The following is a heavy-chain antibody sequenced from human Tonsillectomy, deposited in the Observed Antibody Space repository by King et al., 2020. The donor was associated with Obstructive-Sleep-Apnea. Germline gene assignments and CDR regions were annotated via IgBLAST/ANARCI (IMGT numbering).Heavy chain of an antibody. J-gene: IGHJ1*01. CDR3: ARDYGDYLFQC. D-gene: IGHD4-17*01. V-gene: IGHV4-59*01. CDR2: IYYSGST. Sequence: QLQESGPGLVKPSETLSLTCTVSGGSISSYYWSWIRQPPGKGLEWIGYIYYSGSTNDNSSLTSRVTISVDTSKNQFSLKLSSVTAADTAVYYCARDYGDYLFQCWGQGTLVTVSS. CDR1: GGSISSYY.